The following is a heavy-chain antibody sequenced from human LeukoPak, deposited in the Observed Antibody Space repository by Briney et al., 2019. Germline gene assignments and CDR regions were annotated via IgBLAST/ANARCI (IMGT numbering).Heavy chain of an antibody. Sequence: ASVKVSCKASGYTFTSYGISWVRQAPGQGLEWMGGIIPIFGTANYAQKFQGRVTITADESTSTAYMELSSLRSEDTAVYYCARDWHYYDSSGYDDAFDIWGQGTMVTVSS. CDR1: GYTFTSYG. V-gene: IGHV1-69*13. D-gene: IGHD3-22*01. J-gene: IGHJ3*02. CDR3: ARDWHYYDSSGYDDAFDI. CDR2: IIPIFGTA.